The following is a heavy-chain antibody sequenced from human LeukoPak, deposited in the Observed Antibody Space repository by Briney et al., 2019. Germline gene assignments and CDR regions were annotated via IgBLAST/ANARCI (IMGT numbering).Heavy chain of an antibody. V-gene: IGHV4-59*08. D-gene: IGHD6-13*01. CDR1: GGSISSYY. Sequence: PSETLSLTCTVSGGSISSYYWNRIRQPPGKGLEWIGYIYYSGSTNYNPSLKSRVTTSVDTSKNQFSLKLSSVTAADTAVYYCARGYTSSWSKWFDPWGQGTLVTVSS. J-gene: IGHJ5*02. CDR3: ARGYTSSWSKWFDP. CDR2: IYYSGST.